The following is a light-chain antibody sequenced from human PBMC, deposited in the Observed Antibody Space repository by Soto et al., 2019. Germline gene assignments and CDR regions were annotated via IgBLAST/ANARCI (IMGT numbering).Light chain of an antibody. CDR3: MQALQTPYP. Sequence: DIVMTQSPLSLPVTPGEPASISCRSSQSLLHSNGYNYLDWYLQKPGQSPQLLIYLGSNRASGVPERFSGSGSGTDFTLKISRVEAEDVGVYYCMQALQTPYPFGRGTKLEIK. CDR1: QSLLHSNGYNY. CDR2: LGS. V-gene: IGKV2-28*01. J-gene: IGKJ2*01.